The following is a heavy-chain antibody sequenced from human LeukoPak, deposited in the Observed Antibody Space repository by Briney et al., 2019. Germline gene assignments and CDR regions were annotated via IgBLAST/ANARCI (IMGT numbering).Heavy chain of an antibody. J-gene: IGHJ6*04. CDR3: AELGITMIGGV. CDR2: ISSSGSTI. CDR1: GFTFRSYA. V-gene: IGHV3-48*03. Sequence: GGSLRLSCAASGFTFRSYAMHWVRQAPGKWLEWVSYISSSGSTIYYADSVKGRFTISRDNAKNSLYLQMNSLRAEDTAVYYCAELGITMIGGVWGKGTTVTISS. D-gene: IGHD3-10*02.